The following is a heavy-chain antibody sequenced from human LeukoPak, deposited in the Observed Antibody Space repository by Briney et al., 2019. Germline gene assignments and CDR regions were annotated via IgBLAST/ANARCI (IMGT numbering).Heavy chain of an antibody. Sequence: PSETLSLTCTVSGGSISSSSYYWGWIRQPPGKGLEWIGSIYYSGSTYYNPSLKSRVTISVDTSKNQFSLKLSSVTAADTAVYYCARWGIAAAGRDYWGPGTLVTVSS. D-gene: IGHD6-13*01. J-gene: IGHJ4*02. V-gene: IGHV4-39*01. CDR1: GGSISSSSYY. CDR3: ARWGIAAAGRDY. CDR2: IYYSGST.